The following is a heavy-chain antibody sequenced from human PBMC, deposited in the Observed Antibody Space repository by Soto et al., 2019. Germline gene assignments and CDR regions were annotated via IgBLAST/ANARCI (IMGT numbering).Heavy chain of an antibody. CDR3: AREGGAGYSYGYIDY. Sequence: SETLSLTCAVSGGSISSGGYSWSWIRQPPGKGLEWIGYIYHSGSTYYNPSLKSRVTISVDRSKNQFSLKLSSVTAADTAVYYCAREGGAGYSYGYIDYWGQGTLVTAPQ. CDR1: GGSISSGGYS. V-gene: IGHV4-30-2*01. D-gene: IGHD5-18*01. J-gene: IGHJ4*02. CDR2: IYHSGST.